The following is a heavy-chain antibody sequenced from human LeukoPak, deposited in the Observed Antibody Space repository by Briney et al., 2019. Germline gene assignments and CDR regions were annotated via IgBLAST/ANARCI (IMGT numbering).Heavy chain of an antibody. CDR1: GYTFTSYA. Sequence: ASVKVSCKASGYTFTSYAMNWVRQAPGQGLEWMGWINTNTGNPTYAQGFTGRLVFSLDTSVSTAYLQISSLKAEDTAVYYCARAPKYYYDSSGYYFWFDPWGQGTLVTVSS. V-gene: IGHV7-4-1*02. J-gene: IGHJ5*02. CDR2: INTNTGNP. D-gene: IGHD3-22*01. CDR3: ARAPKYYYDSSGYYFWFDP.